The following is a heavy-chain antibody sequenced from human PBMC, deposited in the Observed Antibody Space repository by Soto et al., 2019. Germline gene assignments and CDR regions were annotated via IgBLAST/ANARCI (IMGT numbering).Heavy chain of an antibody. CDR2: IDWDDDK. CDR3: ARPSLAAAGNDAFDI. Sequence: SGPTLVNPTQTLTLTCTFSGFSLSTSGMRVSWIRQPPGKALEWLAHIDWDDDKFYSTSLKTRLTISKDTSKNQVVLTMTNMDPVDTATYYCARPSLAAAGNDAFDIWGQGTMVTVSS. CDR1: GFSLSTSGMR. V-gene: IGHV2-70*04. J-gene: IGHJ3*02. D-gene: IGHD6-13*01.